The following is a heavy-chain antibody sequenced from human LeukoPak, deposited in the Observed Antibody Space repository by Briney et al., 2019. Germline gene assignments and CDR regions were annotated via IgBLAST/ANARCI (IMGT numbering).Heavy chain of an antibody. Sequence: PSETLSLTCSVSGDSINSNYWSWMRQPPGKGLECIGYIYYGGSTNYNPSLKSRVSTSVDTSKNQFSLNLSSVTAADTAVYHCARLLAGCPGGRCRAHFDYWGQGALVTVSS. CDR1: GDSINSNY. V-gene: IGHV4-59*01. CDR3: ARLLAGCPGGRCRAHFDY. J-gene: IGHJ4*02. CDR2: IYYGGST. D-gene: IGHD2-15*01.